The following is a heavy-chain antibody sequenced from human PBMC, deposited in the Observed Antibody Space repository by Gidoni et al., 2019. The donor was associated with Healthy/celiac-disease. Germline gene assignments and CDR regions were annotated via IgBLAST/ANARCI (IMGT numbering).Heavy chain of an antibody. J-gene: IGHJ5*02. CDR1: GYTFTGCY. CDR2: INPNSGGT. V-gene: IGHV1-2*02. D-gene: IGHD6-6*01. CDR3: ARDPREYSSSSADWFDP. Sequence: QAQLVQSGAEVTKPGASVKVSCKASGYTFTGCYMHWVRQAPGQGLERMGWINPNSGGTNYAQKFQGRVTMTRDTSISTAYMELSRLRSDDTAVYYCARDPREYSSSSADWFDPWGQGTLVTVSS.